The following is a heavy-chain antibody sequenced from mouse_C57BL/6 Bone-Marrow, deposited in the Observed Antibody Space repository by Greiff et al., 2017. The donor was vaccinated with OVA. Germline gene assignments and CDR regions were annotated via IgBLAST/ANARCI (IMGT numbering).Heavy chain of an antibody. CDR2: INPNNGGN. CDR1: GYTFTDYN. V-gene: IGHV1-18*01. Sequence: VQLQQSGPELVKPGASVKIPCKASGYTFTDYNMDWVKQSHGKSLEWIGDINPNNGGNIYNQKVKGKATLTVDKSSSTAFMELRSLTSEDTAVNYCARKDSSGYLDYWGQGTTLTVSS. J-gene: IGHJ2*01. CDR3: ARKDSSGYLDY. D-gene: IGHD3-2*02.